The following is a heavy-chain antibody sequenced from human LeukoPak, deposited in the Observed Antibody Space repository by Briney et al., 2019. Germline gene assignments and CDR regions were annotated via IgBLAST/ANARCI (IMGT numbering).Heavy chain of an antibody. Sequence: GGSLRLSCAASGFTFSNYAMHWVRQAPAKGLEWVAVISFDATKEYFGKSVKGRFTISRDNSKATLYLQMHRLRIEDTALYFCARFKVGTNTTQKNAFDIWGRGTVVAVSS. CDR1: GFTFSNYA. D-gene: IGHD1-1*01. J-gene: IGHJ3*02. CDR2: ISFDATKE. CDR3: ARFKVGTNTTQKNAFDI. V-gene: IGHV3-30*01.